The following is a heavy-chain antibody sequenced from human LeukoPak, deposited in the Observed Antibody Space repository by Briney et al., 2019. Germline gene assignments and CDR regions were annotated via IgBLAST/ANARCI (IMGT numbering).Heavy chain of an antibody. V-gene: IGHV3-21*01. CDR3: ARDSGQYYYDSSGYYYFDY. CDR1: GFTFSSYS. D-gene: IGHD3-22*01. CDR2: ISSSSSYI. J-gene: IGHJ4*02. Sequence: GGSLRLSCAASGFTFSSYSMSWVRQAPGKGLEWVSSISSSSSYIKYADSVKGRFTISRDNAKNSLYLQLNSLRAEDTAVYYCARDSGQYYYDSSGYYYFDYWGQGTLVTVSS.